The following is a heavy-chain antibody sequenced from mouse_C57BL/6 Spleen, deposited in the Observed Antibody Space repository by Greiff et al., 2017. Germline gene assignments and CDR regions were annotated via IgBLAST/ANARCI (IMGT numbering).Heavy chain of an antibody. CDR2: IRSKSNNYAT. CDR1: GFSFNTYA. J-gene: IGHJ2*01. Sequence: DVKLVESGGGLVQPKGSLKLSCAASGFSFNTYAMNWVRQAPGKGLEWVARIRSKSNNYATYYAVSVKDRFTISRDDSESMLYLQMNNLKTEDTAMYSCVRGKGFDYWGQGTTLTVSS. CDR3: VRGKGFDY. V-gene: IGHV10-1*01.